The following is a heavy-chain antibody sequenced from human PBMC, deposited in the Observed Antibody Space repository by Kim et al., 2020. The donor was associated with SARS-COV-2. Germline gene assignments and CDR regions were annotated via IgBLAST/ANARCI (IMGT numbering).Heavy chain of an antibody. D-gene: IGHD2-8*01. V-gene: IGHV3-23*01. Sequence: GGSLRLSCAASGFTFTSHAMTWVRQAPGKGLEWVSALSGGGHFSYYADSVKGRFTISRDNSKNTLFLQMNRLRVDDTAVYYCAKVGTLTDCSNDCPYDTFDIWGQGTMVTVSS. CDR2: LSGGGHFS. CDR1: GFTFTSHA. CDR3: AKVGTLTDCSNDCPYDTFDI. J-gene: IGHJ3*02.